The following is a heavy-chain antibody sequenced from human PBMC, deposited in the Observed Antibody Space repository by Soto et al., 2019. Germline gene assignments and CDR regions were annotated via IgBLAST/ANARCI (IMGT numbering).Heavy chain of an antibody. CDR1: GFTFTRYS. V-gene: IGHV3-21*01. D-gene: IGHD5-12*01. CDR2: ISSTTNYI. CDR3: ARERWLDFDY. Sequence: PGGSLRLSCAASGFTFTRYSMNWVRQAPGKGLEWVSSISSTTNYIYYADSVKGRFTISRDNAKNSLYLQMNSLRAEDTAVYYCARERWLDFDYWGQGTLVTVSS. J-gene: IGHJ4*02.